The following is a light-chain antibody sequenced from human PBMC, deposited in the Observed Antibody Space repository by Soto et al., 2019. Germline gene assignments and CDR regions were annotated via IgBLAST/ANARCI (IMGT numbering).Light chain of an antibody. Sequence: QSVLTQPPSVSGSPVQSVAISCTGTSSDVGSYNRVSWYQQPPGTAPKVMIYEVSNRSSGVPDRFSGSKSGNTASLTISGFQVKDEADYYCSSYTSSNTYAFGTGTKVTVL. CDR1: SSDVGSYNR. J-gene: IGLJ1*01. CDR3: SSYTSSNTYA. V-gene: IGLV2-18*02. CDR2: EVS.